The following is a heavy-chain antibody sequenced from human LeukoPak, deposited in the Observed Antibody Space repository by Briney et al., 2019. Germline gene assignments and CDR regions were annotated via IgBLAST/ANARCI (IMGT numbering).Heavy chain of an antibody. Sequence: GGSLRLSCAASGFTFSSYWMSWVRQAPGKGLEWVANVKQDGSEKYYVDSVKGRFTISRDNAKNSLYLQMNSLRAEDTAVYYCARDIVGANFDYWGQGTLVTVSS. V-gene: IGHV3-7*01. CDR1: GFTFSSYW. CDR2: VKQDGSEK. J-gene: IGHJ4*02. CDR3: ARDIVGANFDY. D-gene: IGHD1-26*01.